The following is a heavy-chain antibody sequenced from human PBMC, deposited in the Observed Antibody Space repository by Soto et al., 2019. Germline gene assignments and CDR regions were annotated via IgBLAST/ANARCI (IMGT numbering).Heavy chain of an antibody. D-gene: IGHD6-13*01. CDR2: ISSSSSTI. Sequence: GGSLRLSCAASGFTFSSYTMSWVRQAPGKGLEWVSYISSSSSTIYYADSVKGRFTISRDNAKNSLYLQMNSLRDEDTAVYYCAQLGAAGTRNYFDYWGQGTLVTVSS. CDR3: AQLGAAGTRNYFDY. CDR1: GFTFSSYT. J-gene: IGHJ4*02. V-gene: IGHV3-48*02.